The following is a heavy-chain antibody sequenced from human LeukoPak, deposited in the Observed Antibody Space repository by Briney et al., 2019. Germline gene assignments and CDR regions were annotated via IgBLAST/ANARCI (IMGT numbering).Heavy chain of an antibody. V-gene: IGHV3-11*05. D-gene: IGHD3-10*02. J-gene: IGHJ6*02. CDR1: GFTLSDYY. CDR2: ISSGSPYI. Sequence: EGSLRLSCAASGFTLSDYYMSWIRQAPGKGLEWVSYISSGSPYINDADSVKGRFTISRDNAKSMLFLQLNSLRAEDTALYYCARDLHYYVAMDVWGQGTTVTVSS. CDR3: ARDLHYYVAMDV.